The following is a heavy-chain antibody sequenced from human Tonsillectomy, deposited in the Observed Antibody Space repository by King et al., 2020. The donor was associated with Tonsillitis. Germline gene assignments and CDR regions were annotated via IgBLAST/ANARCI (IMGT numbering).Heavy chain of an antibody. CDR1: VFSFTSSA. J-gene: IGHJ6*02. CDR3: AAENDIGYYGSRDYYPYGMDV. CDR2: IVVGSGFT. V-gene: IGHV1-58*02. D-gene: IGHD3-22*01. Sequence: QLVESGPEVKKPGTSVKVSCKASVFSFTSSAMQWVRQARGQRLEWIGWIVVGSGFTNYAQKFQERVAITREMSTSTAYMELSSLRSEDTAVYYCAAENDIGYYGSRDYYPYGMDVWGQGTTVTVSS.